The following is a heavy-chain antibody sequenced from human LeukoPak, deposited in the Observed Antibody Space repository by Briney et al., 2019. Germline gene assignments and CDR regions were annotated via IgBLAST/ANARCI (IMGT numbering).Heavy chain of an antibody. CDR3: VKGDNNILTGYYNSFDY. J-gene: IGHJ4*02. CDR1: GFTFNDYG. V-gene: IGHV3-23*01. CDR2: ISGSGIST. Sequence: GGSLRLSCAASGFTFNDYGMSWVRQAPGKGLEWVSPISGSGISTYYADSVKGRFTISRDNSRNTLYLQMNSLRAEDAALYYCVKGDNNILTGYYNSFDYWGQGTLVTVSS. D-gene: IGHD3-9*01.